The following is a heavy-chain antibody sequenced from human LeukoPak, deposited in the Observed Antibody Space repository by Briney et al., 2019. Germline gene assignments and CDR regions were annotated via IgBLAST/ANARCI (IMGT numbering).Heavy chain of an antibody. Sequence: ASVKVSCKASGYTFTGYYMHWVRQAPGQGLEWMGWINPNSGGTNYAQKFQGRVTMTRDTSISTAYMELSRLRSDDTAVYYCARGAAGMTYYYYMDVWGKGTTVTISS. J-gene: IGHJ6*03. D-gene: IGHD6-13*01. CDR3: ARGAAGMTYYYYMDV. V-gene: IGHV1-2*02. CDR1: GYTFTGYY. CDR2: INPNSGGT.